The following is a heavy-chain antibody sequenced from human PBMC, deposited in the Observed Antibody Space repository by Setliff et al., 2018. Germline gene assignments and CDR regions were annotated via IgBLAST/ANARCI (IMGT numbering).Heavy chain of an antibody. CDR2: IHYSGST. D-gene: IGHD1-26*01. Sequence: SETLSLTCTVSGGSISSGSYYWGWIRQPPRKGLEWIGSIHYSGSTYYNPSLKSRVTISVDTSKNQFSLKLDSVIVADTAFYYCVRSGKFGMRFWFDQWGQGTLVTVSS. J-gene: IGHJ5*02. CDR3: VRSGKFGMRFWFDQ. V-gene: IGHV4-39*01. CDR1: GGSISSGSYY.